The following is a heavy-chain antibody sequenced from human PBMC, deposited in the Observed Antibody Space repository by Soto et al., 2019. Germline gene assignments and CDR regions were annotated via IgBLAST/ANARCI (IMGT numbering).Heavy chain of an antibody. CDR2: ITSSGSTM. Sequence: PGGSLRLSCAASGFTFSDYYMSWIRQAPGKGLEWVSYITSSGSTMSYAESVKGRFTISRDNAKNSLYLQMDSLRAEDTAVYYCARDLGGYGYFDYWGQGTLVTVSP. D-gene: IGHD5-12*01. CDR1: GFTFSDYY. J-gene: IGHJ4*02. CDR3: ARDLGGYGYFDY. V-gene: IGHV3-11*01.